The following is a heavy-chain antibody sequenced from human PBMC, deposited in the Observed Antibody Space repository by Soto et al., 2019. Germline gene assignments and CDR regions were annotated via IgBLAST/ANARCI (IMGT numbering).Heavy chain of an antibody. Sequence: QVHLVQSGAEVKKPGASVMVSCKGSGYAFTTYGITWVRQAPGQGLEWMGWISAHNGNTNYAQKRQGRVTVTRDTSPSTAYMGLRGLRSDVTAVYCGAGGRYGDYWGQGALVTVSS. V-gene: IGHV1-18*01. J-gene: IGHJ4*02. CDR2: ISAHNGNT. CDR3: AGGRYGDY. D-gene: IGHD1-1*01. CDR1: GYAFTTYG.